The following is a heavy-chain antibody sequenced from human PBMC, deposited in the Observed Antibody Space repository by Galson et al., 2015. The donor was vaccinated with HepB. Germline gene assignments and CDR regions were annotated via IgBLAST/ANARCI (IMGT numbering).Heavy chain of an antibody. J-gene: IGHJ6*03. Sequence: DTLSLTCTVSGGSISSYYWSWIRQPPGKGLEWIGYIYYSGSTNYDPSLKSRVTISVDTSKNQFSLKLSSVTAADTAVYYCARGWRARDYYYYYMDVWGKGTTVTVSS. V-gene: IGHV4-59*01. CDR1: GGSISSYY. CDR2: IYYSGST. CDR3: ARGWRARDYYYYYMDV. D-gene: IGHD5-24*01.